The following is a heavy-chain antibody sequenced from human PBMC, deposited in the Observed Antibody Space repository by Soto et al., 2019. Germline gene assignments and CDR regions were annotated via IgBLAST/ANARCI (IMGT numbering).Heavy chain of an antibody. CDR3: SKYMVSHPSTVIYYSYGMDV. CDR1: GFTFDDYT. Sequence: PGGSLRLSCAASGFTFDDYTMHWVRQAPGKGLEWVSLISWDGGSTYYADSVKGRFTISRDNSKNSLYLQMNSLRTEDTALYYFSKYMVSHPSTVIYYSYGMDVWGQGTTVTVSS. D-gene: IGHD4-4*01. CDR2: ISWDGGST. V-gene: IGHV3-43*01. J-gene: IGHJ6*02.